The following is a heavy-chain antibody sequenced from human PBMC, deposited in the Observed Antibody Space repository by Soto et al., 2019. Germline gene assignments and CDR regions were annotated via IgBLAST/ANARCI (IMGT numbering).Heavy chain of an antibody. V-gene: IGHV3-23*01. CDR1: GFTFSNYA. CDR2: ISGTGGNT. J-gene: IGHJ6*02. CDR3: AKLSGPHYYYYYSMDV. Sequence: GGSLRLSCAASGFTFSNYAMKWVRQTPGKGLEWVSTISGTGGNTYYADSVKGRFTISRDNSKNTLYLQMNSLRAEDTAVYYCAKLSGPHYYYYYSMDVWGQGTTVTVSS. D-gene: IGHD3-9*01.